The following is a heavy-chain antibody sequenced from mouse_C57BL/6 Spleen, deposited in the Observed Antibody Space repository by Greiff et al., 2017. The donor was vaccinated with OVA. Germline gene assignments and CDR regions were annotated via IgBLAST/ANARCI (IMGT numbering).Heavy chain of an antibody. CDR3: ARYGDSSYAMDY. Sequence: EVQLQQSGPELVKPGASVKISCKASGYTFTDYYMNWVKQSHGKSLEWIGDINPNNGGTSYNQKFKGKATLTVDKSSSTAYMELRSLTSEDSAVYYCARYGDSSYAMDYWGQGTSVTVSS. D-gene: IGHD3-2*01. J-gene: IGHJ4*01. CDR2: INPNNGGT. CDR1: GYTFTDYY. V-gene: IGHV1-26*01.